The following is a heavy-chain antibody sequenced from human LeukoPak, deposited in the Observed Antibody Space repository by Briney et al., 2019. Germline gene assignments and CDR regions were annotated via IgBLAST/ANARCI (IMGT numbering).Heavy chain of an antibody. Sequence: PGGSLRLSCAASGFTFSSYAMHWVRQAPGKGLEWVAVISYDGSNKYYADSVKGRFTISRDNSKNTLYLQMNSLRAEDTAVYYCARDHHGSGSYYARFDYWGQGTLVTVSS. CDR1: GFTFSSYA. CDR3: ARDHHGSGSYYARFDY. J-gene: IGHJ4*02. CDR2: ISYDGSNK. D-gene: IGHD3-10*01. V-gene: IGHV3-30-3*01.